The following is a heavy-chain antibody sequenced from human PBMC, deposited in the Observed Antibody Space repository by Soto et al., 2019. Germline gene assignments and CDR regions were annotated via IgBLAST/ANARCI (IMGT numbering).Heavy chain of an antibody. CDR2: INPNSGVT. D-gene: IGHD2-2*01. CDR1: AYTFTDYS. Sequence: ASVKVSCKASAYTFTDYSLHLVRQAPGQGLEWMGWINPNSGVTNYPQRFQGRFTISRDDAKNSLSLQMSSLRVEDTAVYYCVKDRRIAPAADLYFDSWGQGTLVTVSS. V-gene: IGHV1-2*02. J-gene: IGHJ4*02. CDR3: VKDRRIAPAADLYFDS.